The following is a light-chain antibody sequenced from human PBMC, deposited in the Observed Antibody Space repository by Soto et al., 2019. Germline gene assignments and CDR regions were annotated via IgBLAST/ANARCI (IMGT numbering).Light chain of an antibody. CDR1: KSVSSN. Sequence: EIVVMQSPATLSVSPGGRCTLSCMASKSVSSNLAWYQQKPCQAPRLLVYDASTRATVIPARFSGSGSGTEFTLTISSLQYEDFAAYYCQQYNDWHPITFGQGTRLEIK. CDR3: QQYNDWHPIT. CDR2: DAS. V-gene: IGKV3-15*01. J-gene: IGKJ5*01.